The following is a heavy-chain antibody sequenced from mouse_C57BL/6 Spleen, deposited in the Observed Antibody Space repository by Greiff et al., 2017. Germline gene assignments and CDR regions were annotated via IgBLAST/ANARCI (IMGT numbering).Heavy chain of an antibody. D-gene: IGHD2-4*01. CDR3: TRNDYDVYYYAMDY. V-gene: IGHV5-9-1*02. Sequence: EVKLMESGEGLVKPGGSLKLSCAASGFTFSSYAMSWVRQTPEKRLEWVAYISSGGDYIYYADTVKGRFTISRDNARNTLYLQMSSLKSDDTAMYYCTRNDYDVYYYAMDYWGQGTSVTVSS. CDR1: GFTFSSYA. J-gene: IGHJ4*01. CDR2: ISSGGDYI.